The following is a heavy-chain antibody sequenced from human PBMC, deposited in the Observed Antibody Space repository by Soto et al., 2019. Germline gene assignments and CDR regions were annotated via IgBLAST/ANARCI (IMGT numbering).Heavy chain of an antibody. CDR1: GFTFSSYG. V-gene: IGHV3-30*18. D-gene: IGHD4-17*01. J-gene: IGHJ4*02. Sequence: GGSLRLSCAASGFTFSSYGMHWVRQAPGKGLEWVAVILYDGTRKYYADSMKGRFTISRDNSKNTLYLQMNSLRAEDTAVYYCAKDRGALRWSEEHYYFDYWGQGTLVTVSS. CDR2: ILYDGTRK. CDR3: AKDRGALRWSEEHYYFDY.